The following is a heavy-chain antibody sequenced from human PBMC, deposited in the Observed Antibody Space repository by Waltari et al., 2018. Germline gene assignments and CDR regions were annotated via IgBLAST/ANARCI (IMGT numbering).Heavy chain of an antibody. CDR3: ARARPGFYGVSAFDI. CDR1: GGSISSSSYY. CDR2: IYSGGST. V-gene: IGHV3-53*01. D-gene: IGHD2-2*01. Sequence: LQLQESGPGLVKPSETLSLTCTVSGGSISSSSYYWGWIRQPPGKGLEWVSVIYSGGSTYYADSVKGRFIIYRDNSKNTLYLQMNNLRAEDTAVYYCARARPGFYGVSAFDIWGQGTMVIVSS. J-gene: IGHJ3*02.